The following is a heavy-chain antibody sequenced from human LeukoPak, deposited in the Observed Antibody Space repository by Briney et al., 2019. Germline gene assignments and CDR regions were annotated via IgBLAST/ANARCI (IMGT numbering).Heavy chain of an antibody. Sequence: SETLSLTCSVSGYSIRSGYQWGWIRPAPGKGFEWICSINYSGRTYDNPALKSRVTISIDTSKNQIFLKLRSTTAADTAHYYCARAEINDYNRYWGQGILVIVSS. D-gene: IGHD4-11*01. CDR3: ARAEINDYNRY. CDR2: INYSGRT. CDR1: GYSIRSGYQ. J-gene: IGHJ4*02. V-gene: IGHV4-38-2*01.